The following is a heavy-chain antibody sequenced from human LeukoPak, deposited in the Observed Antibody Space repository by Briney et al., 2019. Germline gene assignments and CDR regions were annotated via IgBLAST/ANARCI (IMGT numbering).Heavy chain of an antibody. CDR3: ARHPDSSVTHRGAFDI. D-gene: IGHD6-19*01. CDR2: IYTSGST. CDR1: GGSISSYY. J-gene: IGHJ3*02. V-gene: IGHV4-4*07. Sequence: SETLSLTCSVSGGSISSYYWSWIRQPAGKGLEWIGRIYTSGSTNYNPSLKSRVTMSVDTSKNQFSLKLSSVTAADTAVYYCARHPDSSVTHRGAFDIWGQGTMVTVSS.